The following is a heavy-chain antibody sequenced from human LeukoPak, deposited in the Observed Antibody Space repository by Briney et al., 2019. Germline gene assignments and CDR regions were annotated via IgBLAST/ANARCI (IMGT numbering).Heavy chain of an antibody. D-gene: IGHD3-10*01. CDR2: ISGSGSTI. J-gene: IGHJ5*02. CDR1: GFTFSDYY. CDR3: AGAATNGSAYNWFDP. V-gene: IGHV3-11*01. Sequence: GGSLRLSCAASGFTFSDYYMSWIRQAPGKGLEWVSYISGSGSTIYYADSVKGRFTISRDNAKNSLYLQMNSLRAEDTAVYYCAGAATNGSAYNWFDPWGQGTLVTVSS.